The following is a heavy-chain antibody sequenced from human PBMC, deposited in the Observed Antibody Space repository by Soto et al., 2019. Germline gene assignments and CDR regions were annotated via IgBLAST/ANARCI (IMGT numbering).Heavy chain of an antibody. CDR2: IYYSGNT. J-gene: IGHJ4*02. Sequence: SETLSLACTVTCCSISSSNYYWVLTRQPPGKGLEWIGSIYYSGNTYYNPSVKSRVTISLETSKNQFSLKLSSVTAADTAVYYCATDYYYDSSGTPDYWGQGTLVTVS. V-gene: IGHV4-39*01. D-gene: IGHD3-22*01. CDR3: ATDYYYDSSGTPDY. CDR1: CCSISSSNYY.